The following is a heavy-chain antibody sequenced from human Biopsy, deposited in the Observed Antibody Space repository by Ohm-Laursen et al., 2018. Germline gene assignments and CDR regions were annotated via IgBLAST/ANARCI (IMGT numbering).Heavy chain of an antibody. Sequence: SETLSLTWTVSGGSIYNFFWSWIWQPPGKGLEWIGYVYYTGSTDYNPSLQSRVTISVDTSKNHFSLRLRSVTPADTAIYYCARDRGYYSDRTVPGYFDLWGRGTLVTVSS. J-gene: IGHJ2*01. CDR1: GGSIYNFF. CDR2: VYYTGST. V-gene: IGHV4-59*01. CDR3: ARDRGYYSDRTVPGYFDL. D-gene: IGHD3-22*01.